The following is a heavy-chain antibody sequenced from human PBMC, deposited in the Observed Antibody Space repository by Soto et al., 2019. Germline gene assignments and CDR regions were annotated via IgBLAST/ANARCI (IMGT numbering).Heavy chain of an antibody. CDR1: GYSVSSCSYY. CDR2: LYYTGTT. V-gene: IGHV4-61*01. CDR3: AWPFCSTTSCQAHGMDF. D-gene: IGHD2-2*01. J-gene: IGHJ6*02. Sequence: QVQLQESGPGLVNPSETLSLTCTVSGYSVSSCSYYWTWIRQPPGKGLEWIGYLYYTGTTNYNPSLKSRVTMSLDTSSHQCSLRLSAVTAADTAVYCCAWPFCSTTSCQAHGMDFWGQGTWVPV.